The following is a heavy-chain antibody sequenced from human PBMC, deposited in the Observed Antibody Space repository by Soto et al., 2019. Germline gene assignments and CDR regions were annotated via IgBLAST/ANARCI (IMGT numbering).Heavy chain of an antibody. CDR1: GGTFSSYA. CDR3: ASRGNSGSYGLFDY. V-gene: IGHV1-69*13. D-gene: IGHD1-26*01. CDR2: IIPIFGTA. Sequence: SVKVSCKASGGTFSSYAISWVRQAPGQGLEWMGGIIPIFGTANYAQKFQGRVTITADEATSTAYMELSSLRSEDTAVYYCASRGNSGSYGLFDYWGQGTLVTVSS. J-gene: IGHJ4*02.